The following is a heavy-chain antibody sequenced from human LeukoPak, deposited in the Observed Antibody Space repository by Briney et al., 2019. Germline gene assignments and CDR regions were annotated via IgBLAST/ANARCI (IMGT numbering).Heavy chain of an antibody. CDR3: AKGYYDYVWGSYYFDY. D-gene: IGHD3-16*01. Sequence: GGSLRLSCAASGFTFSSSAMSWVGQAPGKGLEWVSVISGSGGSTYYADSVKGRFTISRDNSRDTLYLQMISLRAEDTAVYYCAKGYYDYVWGSYYFDYWGQGTLVTVSS. V-gene: IGHV3-23*01. CDR2: ISGSGGST. CDR1: GFTFSSSA. J-gene: IGHJ4*02.